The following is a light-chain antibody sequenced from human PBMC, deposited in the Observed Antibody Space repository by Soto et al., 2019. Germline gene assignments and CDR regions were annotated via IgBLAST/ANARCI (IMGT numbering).Light chain of an antibody. CDR3: SSYTRSSTCV. V-gene: IGLV2-14*01. CDR2: DVS. J-gene: IGLJ1*01. CDR1: SSDVGGYNY. Sequence: QSVLTQPASLSGSPGQSITISCTGTSSDVGGYNYVSWYQQHPGKAPKLMIYDVSNRPSGVSNRFSGSKSGNTASLTISGLQAEDEADYYCSSYTRSSTCVFGTGTKVTVL.